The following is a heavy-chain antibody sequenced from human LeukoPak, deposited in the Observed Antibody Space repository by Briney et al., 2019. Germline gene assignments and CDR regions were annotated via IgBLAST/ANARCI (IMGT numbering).Heavy chain of an antibody. J-gene: IGHJ3*02. CDR1: GGSFSGYY. CDR2: INHSGST. CDR3: ASYGNRYCSGGSCRWVHDAFDI. D-gene: IGHD2-15*01. V-gene: IGHV4-34*01. Sequence: SETLSLTCAVYGGSFSGYYWSWIRQPPGKGLEWIGEINHSGSTNYNPSLKSRVTISVDTSKNQFSLKLSSVTAADTAVYYCASYGNRYCSGGSCRWVHDAFDIWGQGTMVTVSS.